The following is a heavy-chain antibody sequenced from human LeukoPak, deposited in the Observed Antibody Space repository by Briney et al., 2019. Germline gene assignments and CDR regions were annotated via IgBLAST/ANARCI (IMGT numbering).Heavy chain of an antibody. CDR3: ARGYGSGSYERYYYYMDV. Sequence: SETLSLTCAVYGGSFSGYYWSWIRQPPGKGLEWIGEINHCGSTNYNPSLKSRVTISVDTSKNQFSLKLSSVTAADTAVYYCARGYGSGSYERYYYYMDVWGKGTTVTVSS. CDR1: GGSFSGYY. CDR2: INHCGST. D-gene: IGHD3-10*01. J-gene: IGHJ6*03. V-gene: IGHV4-34*01.